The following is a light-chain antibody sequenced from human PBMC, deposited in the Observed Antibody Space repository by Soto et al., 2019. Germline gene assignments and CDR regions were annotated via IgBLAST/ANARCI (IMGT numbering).Light chain of an antibody. CDR3: QQYYNWPRT. J-gene: IGKJ1*01. V-gene: IGKV3-15*01. CDR1: QSISDT. CDR2: GAS. Sequence: EIVMTQSPVTLSVSPGGRATLSCRASQSISDTLAWYQQKPGQAPRLLFYGASTGATGLPARFSGSGSGTEFTLTINSLQAEDCAVYYCQQYYNWPRTFGQGTKVDIK.